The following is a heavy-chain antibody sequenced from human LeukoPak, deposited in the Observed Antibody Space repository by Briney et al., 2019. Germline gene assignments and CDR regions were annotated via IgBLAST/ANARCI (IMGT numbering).Heavy chain of an antibody. Sequence: GGSLRLSCAASGFTFSNSDMNWVHQAPGKGLEWVSGVSWNGSRTHYADSVKGQFIISRDNSRNTLYLQTNSLRAEDTAVYYCARDARRAYYYDSSETHNWFDPWGQGTLVTVSS. CDR1: GFTFSNSD. V-gene: IGHV3-35*02. CDR2: VSWNGSRT. D-gene: IGHD3-22*01. CDR3: ARDARRAYYYDSSETHNWFDP. J-gene: IGHJ5*02.